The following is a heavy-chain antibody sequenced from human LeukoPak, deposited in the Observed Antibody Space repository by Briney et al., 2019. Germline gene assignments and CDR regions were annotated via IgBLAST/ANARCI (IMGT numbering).Heavy chain of an antibody. Sequence: GGSLRLSCAASGFTFRSYWMSWVRQAPGKGLEWVANIKLDGSEKYYADSVKGRFTISRDNAKNSLYLQMNSLRAEDTAVYYCARDSYGSGTAPDYWGQGTLVTVSS. D-gene: IGHD3-10*01. CDR3: ARDSYGSGTAPDY. CDR1: GFTFRSYW. CDR2: IKLDGSEK. V-gene: IGHV3-7*01. J-gene: IGHJ4*02.